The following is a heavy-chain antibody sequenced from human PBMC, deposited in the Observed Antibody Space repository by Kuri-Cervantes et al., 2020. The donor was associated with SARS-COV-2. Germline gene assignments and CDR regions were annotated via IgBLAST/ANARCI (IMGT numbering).Heavy chain of an antibody. Sequence: GESLKISCAASGFTFSSYWMSWVRQAPGKGLEWVANIKQDGSEKYYVDSVKGQFTISRDNAKNSLYLQMNSLRAEDTAVYYCARVSSSSSVYYYYMDVWGKGTTVTVSS. V-gene: IGHV3-7*01. D-gene: IGHD6-6*01. CDR2: IKQDGSEK. CDR1: GFTFSSYW. CDR3: ARVSSSSSVYYYYMDV. J-gene: IGHJ6*03.